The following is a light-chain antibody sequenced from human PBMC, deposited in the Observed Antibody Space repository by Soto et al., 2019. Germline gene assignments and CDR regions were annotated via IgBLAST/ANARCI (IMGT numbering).Light chain of an antibody. CDR1: QSVRSY. CDR3: QQRSNWPWT. J-gene: IGKJ1*01. Sequence: EIVLTQSPATLSVSPGERATLSCRASQSVRSYLAWYQQKPGQAPRLLIYDASNRATGIPARFSGSGSGTDFTLSISSLEPEDFAVYYCQQRSNWPWTFGQGTKVETK. CDR2: DAS. V-gene: IGKV3-11*01.